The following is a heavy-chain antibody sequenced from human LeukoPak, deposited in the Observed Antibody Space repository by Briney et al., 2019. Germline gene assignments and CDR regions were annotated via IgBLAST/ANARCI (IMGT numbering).Heavy chain of an antibody. J-gene: IGHJ6*03. CDR1: GFTFTSSA. Sequence: TSVKVSCKASGFTFTSSAMQWVRQARGQRLEWIGWIVVGSGNTNYAQKFQERVTITRDMSTSTAYMELSSLRSEDTAVYYCARDRGIVVVPAARTHDYYYYYYMDVWGKGTTVTVSS. V-gene: IGHV1-58*02. D-gene: IGHD2-2*01. CDR2: IVVGSGNT. CDR3: ARDRGIVVVPAARTHDYYYYYYMDV.